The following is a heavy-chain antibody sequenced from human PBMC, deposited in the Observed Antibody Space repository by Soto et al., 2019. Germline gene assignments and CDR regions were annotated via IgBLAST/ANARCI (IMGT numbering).Heavy chain of an antibody. V-gene: IGHV4-30-4*01. CDR2: IYYSGST. D-gene: IGHD3-16*01. Sequence: PSETLSLTCTVSGGSISSGDYYWSWIRQPPGKGLEWIGYIYYSGSTYYNPSLKSRVTISVDTSKNQFSLKLSSVTAADTAVYYCVRFWGSGYNWFDPWGQGTLVTVSS. CDR1: GGSISSGDYY. CDR3: VRFWGSGYNWFDP. J-gene: IGHJ5*02.